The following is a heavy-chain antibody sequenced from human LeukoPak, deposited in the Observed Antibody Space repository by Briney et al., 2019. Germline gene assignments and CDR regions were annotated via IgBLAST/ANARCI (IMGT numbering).Heavy chain of an antibody. V-gene: IGHV3-23*01. J-gene: IGHJ4*02. Sequence: GGSLRLSCAASGFTFSSYAMSWVRQAPGKGLEWVSSITGSSASTYYADSVKGRFTISRDNSKNTLYLQMNSLRAEDAAVYFCAKLDYYDTHWGQGTLVTVSS. CDR1: GFTFSSYA. D-gene: IGHD3-22*01. CDR2: ITGSSAST. CDR3: AKLDYYDTH.